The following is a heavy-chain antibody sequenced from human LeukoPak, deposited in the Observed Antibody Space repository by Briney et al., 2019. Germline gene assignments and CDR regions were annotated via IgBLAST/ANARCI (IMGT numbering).Heavy chain of an antibody. Sequence: ASVKVSCKASGYTFTSYGISWVRQAPGQGLEWMGWISAYNGNTNYAQKLQGRVTMTTDTSTSTAYMELRSLRSDDTAVYYCARDPGYCSSTSCLTFEYWGQGTLVTVSS. J-gene: IGHJ4*02. V-gene: IGHV1-18*01. CDR1: GYTFTSYG. D-gene: IGHD2-2*01. CDR2: ISAYNGNT. CDR3: ARDPGYCSSTSCLTFEY.